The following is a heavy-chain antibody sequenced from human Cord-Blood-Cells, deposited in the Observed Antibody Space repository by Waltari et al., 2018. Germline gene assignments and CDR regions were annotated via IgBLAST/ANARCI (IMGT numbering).Heavy chain of an antibody. D-gene: IGHD3-22*01. CDR2: ISSSSSYI. CDR3: ARPPSDRGSKYFQH. Sequence: EVQLVEPGGGMVKPGGSLRFSCAASGFTFSSYSMTWFRHAPGKGLEWVSSISSSSSYIYYADSVKGRFTISRDNAKNSLYLQMNSLRAEDTAVYYCARPPSDRGSKYFQHWGQGTLVTVSS. J-gene: IGHJ1*01. CDR1: GFTFSSYS. V-gene: IGHV3-21*01.